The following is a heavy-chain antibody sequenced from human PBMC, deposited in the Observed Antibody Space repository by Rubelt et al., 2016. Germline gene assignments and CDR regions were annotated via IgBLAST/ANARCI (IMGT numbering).Heavy chain of an antibody. V-gene: IGHV4-59*01. CDR2: IYYSGST. CDR3: ARDRRRGYYFDY. CDR1: GGSISSYY. J-gene: IGHJ4*02. D-gene: IGHD5-12*01. Sequence: QVQLQESGPGLVKPSETLSLTCTVSGGSISSYYWSWIRQPPGKGLEWIGYIYYSGSTNYNPSLKSRVTISVDTSKNQFSLKRSSVTAADTAVYYCARDRRRGYYFDYWGQGTLVTVSS.